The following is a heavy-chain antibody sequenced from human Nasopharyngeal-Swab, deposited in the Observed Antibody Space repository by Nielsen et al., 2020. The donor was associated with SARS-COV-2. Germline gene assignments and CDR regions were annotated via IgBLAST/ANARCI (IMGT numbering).Heavy chain of an antibody. D-gene: IGHD6-19*01. J-gene: IGHJ4*02. CDR3: ARGGWGFDY. CDR1: GFTFSSYS. Sequence: GESLKISCAASGFTFSSYSMNWVRQAPGKGLEWVSSISSSSSYIYYADSVKGRFTISRDNAKNSLYLQMNSLRAEDTAVYYCARGGWGFDYWGQGTLDTVSS. CDR2: ISSSSSYI. V-gene: IGHV3-21*01.